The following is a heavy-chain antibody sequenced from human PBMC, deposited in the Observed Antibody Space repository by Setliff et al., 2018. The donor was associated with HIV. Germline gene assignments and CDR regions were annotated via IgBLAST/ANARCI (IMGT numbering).Heavy chain of an antibody. CDR1: GFTLSDYY. Sequence: GGSLRLSCAVSGFTLSDYYMDWVRQAPGKGLEWVGRTRNKANGYITEYGASVKGRFTISRDDSKNSAYLQMNSLKTEDTAVYYCTRVIGIVVVITIDVWGKGTTVTVSS. J-gene: IGHJ6*04. V-gene: IGHV3-72*01. CDR2: TRNKANGYIT. D-gene: IGHD3-22*01. CDR3: TRVIGIVVVITIDV.